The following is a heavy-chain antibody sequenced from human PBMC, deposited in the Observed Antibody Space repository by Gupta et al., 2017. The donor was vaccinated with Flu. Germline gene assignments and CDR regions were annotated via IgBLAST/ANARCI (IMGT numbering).Heavy chain of an antibody. CDR1: GLTFNNYW. CDR3: AREHADYCRGSSCYPLVNDALDV. D-gene: IGHD2-15*01. Sequence: EVQLVESGGGLVQPGGSLRLSCAASGLTFNNYWMSWVRQAPGKGLEGVANINKDGSDKYFLDSLKGRFNISRDNAENSLYLEMNSLRVDDAAVYYWAREHADYCRGSSCYPLVNDALDVWGLGTMVIVSS. CDR2: INKDGSDK. J-gene: IGHJ3*01. V-gene: IGHV3-7*04.